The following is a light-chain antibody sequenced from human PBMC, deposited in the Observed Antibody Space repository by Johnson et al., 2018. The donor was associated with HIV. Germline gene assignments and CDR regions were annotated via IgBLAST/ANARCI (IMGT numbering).Light chain of an antibody. J-gene: IGLJ1*01. CDR2: ENN. V-gene: IGLV1-51*02. Sequence: SVLTQPPSVSAAPGQKVTISCSGSSSNIGNNYVSWYQQLPGTAPKLLIYENNKRPSGIPDRFSGSKSGTSATLGITGLQTGDEADYYCGTWDTSLNSSDYVFGTGTKVTVL. CDR3: GTWDTSLNSSDYV. CDR1: SSNIGNNY.